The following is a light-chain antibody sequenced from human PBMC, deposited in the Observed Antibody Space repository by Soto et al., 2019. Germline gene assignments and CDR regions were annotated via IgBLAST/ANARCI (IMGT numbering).Light chain of an antibody. CDR3: QQYGTSEII. CDR2: DTS. J-gene: IGKJ5*01. CDR1: QSVSNRY. Sequence: EIVLTQSPGTLSLSPGERATLSCRASQSVSNRYLARYQQKPGQAPRLLIYDTSSRVTGIPDRFSGSGSGTDFTLTISRLEPEDFAVFYCQQYGTSEIIFGQGTRLEIK. V-gene: IGKV3-20*01.